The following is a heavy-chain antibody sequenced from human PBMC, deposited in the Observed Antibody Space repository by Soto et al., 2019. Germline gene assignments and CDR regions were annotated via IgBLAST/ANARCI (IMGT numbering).Heavy chain of an antibody. CDR2: IMPIFGTP. J-gene: IGHJ5*02. Sequence: ASVKVSCKASGGTFDSYVISWLRQAPGQGLEWMGGIMPIFGTPNYAQKFRGRVTISADESTSTAYLELSSLTSDDTAVYYCARVHSSGIFYFVDPWGQGTLVTVSS. CDR1: GGTFDSYV. V-gene: IGHV1-69*13. D-gene: IGHD3-10*01. CDR3: ARVHSSGIFYFVDP.